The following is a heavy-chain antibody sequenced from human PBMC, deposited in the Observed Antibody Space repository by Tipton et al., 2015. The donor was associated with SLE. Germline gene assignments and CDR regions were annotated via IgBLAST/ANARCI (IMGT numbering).Heavy chain of an antibody. CDR3: ARGIPYYYDSSGFDY. Sequence: TLSLTCTVSGGSTSSYYWSWIRQPAGKGLEWIGRIYTSGSTNYNPSLTSRVTMSVDTSKNQFSLKLSSVTAAGTAVYYCARGIPYYYDSSGFDYWGQGTLVTVSS. D-gene: IGHD3-22*01. CDR1: GGSTSSYY. V-gene: IGHV4-4*07. J-gene: IGHJ4*02. CDR2: IYTSGST.